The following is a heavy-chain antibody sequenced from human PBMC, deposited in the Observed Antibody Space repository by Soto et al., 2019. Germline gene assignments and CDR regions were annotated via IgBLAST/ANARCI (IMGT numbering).Heavy chain of an antibody. Sequence: DVQLVESGGGLVQPGGSLRLSCTVSGFTLSSYEMNWVRQAPGKGLEWISYINTEGVTIYADSVNGRFTISRDNVQNTLLLQMDSLRADDTAIYYCSRDKGDKVAYGMDVWGQGTTVTVSS. CDR2: INTEGVTI. CDR3: SRDKGDKVAYGMDV. J-gene: IGHJ6*02. CDR1: GFTLSSYE. V-gene: IGHV3-48*03. D-gene: IGHD1-26*01.